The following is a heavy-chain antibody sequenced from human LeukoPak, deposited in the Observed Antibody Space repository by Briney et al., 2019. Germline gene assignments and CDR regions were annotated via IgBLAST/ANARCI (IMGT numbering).Heavy chain of an antibody. V-gene: IGHV3-23*01. Sequence: PGGSLRLSCAASGFTFSSYGMSWVRQAPGKGLEWVSAISGSGGSTYYADSVKGRFTISRDNSKNTLYLQMNSLRAEDTAVYYCAKVPIYGSGSYYNGGVWFDPWGQGTLVTVSS. CDR1: GFTFSSYG. CDR3: AKVPIYGSGSYYNGGVWFDP. CDR2: ISGSGGST. D-gene: IGHD3-10*01. J-gene: IGHJ5*02.